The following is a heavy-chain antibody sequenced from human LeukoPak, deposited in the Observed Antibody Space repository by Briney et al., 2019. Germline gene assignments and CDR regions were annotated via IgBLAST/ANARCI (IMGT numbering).Heavy chain of an antibody. Sequence: GGSLRLSCEGSGYTFSSYAMHCVRQAPGKGLEYVAAISSDGRITYYANFVKGRFTISRDNSKNTLYLQMGSLRTEDMAVYFCARVSGWYWFDQWGQGTLVTVSS. CDR2: ISSDGRIT. J-gene: IGHJ5*02. D-gene: IGHD6-19*01. CDR3: ARVSGWYWFDQ. V-gene: IGHV3-64*01. CDR1: GYTFSSYA.